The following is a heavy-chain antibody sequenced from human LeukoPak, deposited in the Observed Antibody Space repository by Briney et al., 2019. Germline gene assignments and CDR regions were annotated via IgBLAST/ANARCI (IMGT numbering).Heavy chain of an antibody. J-gene: IGHJ4*02. CDR3: ARPSYSSGWYFAY. V-gene: IGHV5-51*01. D-gene: IGHD6-19*01. Sequence: EESLKISCKGSGYSFTSYWIGWVRQMPGKGLEWMGIIYPGDSDTRYSPSFQDQVTISADRSISTAYLQWSSLKASDTAMYYCARPSYSSGWYFAYWGQGTLVTVSS. CDR2: IYPGDSDT. CDR1: GYSFTSYW.